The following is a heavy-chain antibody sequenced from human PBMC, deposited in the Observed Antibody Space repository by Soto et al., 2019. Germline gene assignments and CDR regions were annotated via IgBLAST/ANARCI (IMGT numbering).Heavy chain of an antibody. V-gene: IGHV3-7*01. CDR2: INQDGSQK. CDR3: ALGRK. J-gene: IGHJ4*02. CDR1: GFTFSNYW. Sequence: GGSLRLSCAASGFTFSNYWMSWVRQVPGRGLEWVANINQDGSQKYYVDSVKGRFTISRDNAENSLNLQMNSLRADDTAVYYCALGRKWGQGTLVTVSS.